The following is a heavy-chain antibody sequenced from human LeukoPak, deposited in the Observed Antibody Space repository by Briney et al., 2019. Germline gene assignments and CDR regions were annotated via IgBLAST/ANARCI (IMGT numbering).Heavy chain of an antibody. J-gene: IGHJ6*02. D-gene: IGHD3-10*01. CDR3: ARRPIPGKQYYYYGMDV. CDR1: GYSFTSYW. Sequence: GESLKISCKGSGYSFTSYWICWVRQRPVKGLELMGIRYPGHSDTRYCPSFQAHLTISADKSISPAYLQWSSLKASDTAMYYCARRPIPGKQYYYYGMDVWGQGTTVTVSS. V-gene: IGHV5-51*01. CDR2: RYPGHSDT.